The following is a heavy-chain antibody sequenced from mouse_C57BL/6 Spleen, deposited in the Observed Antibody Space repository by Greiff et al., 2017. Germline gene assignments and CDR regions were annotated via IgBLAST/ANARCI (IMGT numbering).Heavy chain of an antibody. Sequence: VQLQQSGAELVRPGASVKLSCTASGFNIKDDYMHWVKQRPEQGLEWIGWIDPENGDTEYASKFQGQATITADTSSNTAYLQLSSLTSEDTAVYYCTTGTWFAYWGQGTLVTVSA. CDR1: GFNIKDDY. V-gene: IGHV14-4*01. J-gene: IGHJ3*01. D-gene: IGHD3-3*01. CDR2: IDPENGDT. CDR3: TTGTWFAY.